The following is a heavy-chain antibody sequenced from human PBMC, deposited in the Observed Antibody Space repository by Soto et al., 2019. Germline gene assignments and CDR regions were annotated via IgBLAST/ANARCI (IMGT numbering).Heavy chain of an antibody. CDR3: ARVRSGWGIDY. J-gene: IGHJ4*02. V-gene: IGHV4-30-2*01. CDR1: GGSISSGGYS. D-gene: IGHD6-19*01. CDR2: IYHRGST. Sequence: QLHLQETGSGLVKPSQTLSLTCAVSGGSISSGGYSWSWIRQPPGKGLNHIGYIYHRGSTYYNPSLKRRVTISVDRAKNQFSLKLSSVTAADTAVYYCARVRSGWGIDYWGQGTLVTVSS.